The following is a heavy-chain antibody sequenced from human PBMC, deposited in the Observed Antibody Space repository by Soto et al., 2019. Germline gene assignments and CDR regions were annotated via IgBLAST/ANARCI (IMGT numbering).Heavy chain of an antibody. CDR2: IYHSGST. J-gene: IGHJ6*02. CDR3: ARAKIAARPRYYYYGMDV. Sequence: SETLSLTCAVSSGSISSGGYSWSWIRQPPGKGLEWIGYIYHSGSTYYNPSLKSRVTISVDRSKNQFSLKLSSVTAADTAVYYCARAKIAARPRYYYYGMDVWGQGTTVTVSS. D-gene: IGHD6-6*01. V-gene: IGHV4-30-2*01. CDR1: SGSISSGGYS.